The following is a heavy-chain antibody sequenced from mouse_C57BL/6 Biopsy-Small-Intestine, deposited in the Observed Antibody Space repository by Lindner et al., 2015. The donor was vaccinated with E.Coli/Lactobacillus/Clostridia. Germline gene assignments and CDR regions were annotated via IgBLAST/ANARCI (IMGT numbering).Heavy chain of an antibody. D-gene: IGHD1-1*01. J-gene: IGHJ2*01. CDR1: GYTFTNYW. CDR3: ARSSYDYFDY. CDR2: IYPGGGYT. Sequence: VQLQESGAELVRPGTSVKMSCKASGYTFTNYWIGWAKQRPGHGLEWIGDIYPGGGYTNYNEKFKGKATLTADKSSSTAYMQFSSLTSEDSAIYYCARSSYDYFDYWGQGHHSHSLL. V-gene: IGHV1-63*01.